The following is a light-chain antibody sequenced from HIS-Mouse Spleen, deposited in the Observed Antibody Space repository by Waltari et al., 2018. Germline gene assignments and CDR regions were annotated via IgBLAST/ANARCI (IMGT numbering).Light chain of an antibody. V-gene: IGKV3-20*01. CDR1: QSVSSSY. CDR2: GAC. CDR3: QQYGSSPPWT. J-gene: IGKJ1*01. Sequence: ELVLTQSPGTLSLSPGERATLSCRASQSVSSSYLAWYQLKPGQATRLLIYGACSRATGIPYRFRGSGSGTEFTLTISRLEPEDFAVYYCQQYGSSPPWTFGQGTKVEIK.